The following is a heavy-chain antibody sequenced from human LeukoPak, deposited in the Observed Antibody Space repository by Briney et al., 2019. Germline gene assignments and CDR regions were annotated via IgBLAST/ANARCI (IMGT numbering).Heavy chain of an antibody. CDR1: GGSFSGYY. CDR3: ARIKLGYCSSTSCYGFLYYYYYYTDV. D-gene: IGHD2-2*01. CDR2: INHSGST. Sequence: PSETLSLTCAVYGGSFSGYYWSWTRQPPGKGLEWIGEINHSGSTNYNPSLKSRVTISVDTSKNQFSLKLSSVTAADTAVYYCARIKLGYCSSTSCYGFLYYYYYYTDVWGKGTTVTVSS. V-gene: IGHV4-34*01. J-gene: IGHJ6*03.